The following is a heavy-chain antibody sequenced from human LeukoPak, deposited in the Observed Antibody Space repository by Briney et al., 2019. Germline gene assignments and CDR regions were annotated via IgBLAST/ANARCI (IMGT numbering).Heavy chain of an antibody. J-gene: IGHJ4*02. V-gene: IGHV3-7*01. D-gene: IGHD5-18*01. CDR3: ARDLSGVTGYTYGRGIDY. CDR1: GFTFSSYW. CDR2: IKQDGSEK. Sequence: GGSLRLSCAASGFTFSSYWMSWVRQAPGRGLEWVANIKQDGSEKDYVDSVKGRFTISRDNAKNSLYLQMNSLRAEDTAVYYCARDLSGVTGYTYGRGIDYWGQGTLVTVSS.